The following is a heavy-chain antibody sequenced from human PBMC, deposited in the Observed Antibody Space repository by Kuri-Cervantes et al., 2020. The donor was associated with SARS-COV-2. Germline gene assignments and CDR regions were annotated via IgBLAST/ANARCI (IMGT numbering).Heavy chain of an antibody. CDR1: GGSISSGGYS. Sequence: LRLSCAVSGGSISSGGYSWSWIRQPPGKGPEWIGYIYHSGSTYYNPSLKSRVTISVDTSKNQFSLKLGSVTAADTAGYYCARGVGAAVAGTLITIYYYYGMDVWGQGTMVTVSS. V-gene: IGHV4-30-2*01. J-gene: IGHJ6*02. D-gene: IGHD6-19*01. CDR3: ARGVGAAVAGTLITIYYYYGMDV. CDR2: IYHSGST.